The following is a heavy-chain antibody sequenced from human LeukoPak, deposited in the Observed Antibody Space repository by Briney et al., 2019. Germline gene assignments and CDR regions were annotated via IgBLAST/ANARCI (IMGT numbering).Heavy chain of an antibody. J-gene: IGHJ6*02. CDR1: GFTFSSYA. Sequence: PGGSLRLSCAVSGFTFSSYAMSWVRRAPGKGLEWVSGISGSGGSTYYADSVKGRFTISRDNSKNTLYLQMNSLRAEDTAVYYCVKGPWSYFYTMDVWGQGTTVTVSS. CDR2: ISGSGGST. D-gene: IGHD2-8*02. CDR3: VKGPWSYFYTMDV. V-gene: IGHV3-23*01.